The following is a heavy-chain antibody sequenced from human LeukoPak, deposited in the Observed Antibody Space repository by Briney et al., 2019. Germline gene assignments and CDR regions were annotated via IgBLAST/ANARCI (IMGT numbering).Heavy chain of an antibody. J-gene: IGHJ4*02. V-gene: IGHV3-7*03. CDR2: INEDGSEE. CDR1: GFAFSDFY. Sequence: GGSLRLSCAASGFAFSDFYMSWVRQAPGKGLEWVANINEDGSEEKYVDSVKGRFTISRDNAKNSLYLQMSSLRADDTAVYYCARWPHCQDFWGRGTRVTVSS. CDR3: ARWPHCQDF.